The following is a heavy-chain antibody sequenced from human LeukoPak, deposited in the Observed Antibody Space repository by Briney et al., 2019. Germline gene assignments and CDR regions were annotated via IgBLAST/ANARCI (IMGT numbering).Heavy chain of an antibody. J-gene: IGHJ3*02. CDR3: ARVRPPTNCGYNCYVGSGAFDI. CDR1: GYTFTGYY. V-gene: IGHV1-2*02. CDR2: INPNSGGT. D-gene: IGHD2-21*01. Sequence: ASVKVSCKASGYTFTGYYMHWVRQAPGQGLEWMGWINPNSGGTNYAQKFQGRVTMTRDTSISTAYMELSRLRSDDTAVYYCARVRPPTNCGYNCYVGSGAFDIWGQGTMVTVSS.